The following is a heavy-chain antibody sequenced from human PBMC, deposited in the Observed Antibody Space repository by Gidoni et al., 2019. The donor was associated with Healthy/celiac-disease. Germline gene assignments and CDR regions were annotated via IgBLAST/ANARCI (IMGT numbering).Heavy chain of an antibody. V-gene: IGHV3-48*02. D-gene: IGHD2-15*01. Sequence: EVQLVESGGGLVQPGGSLRLSCAASGFTFSSYSMNWVRQAPGKGLEWVSYISSSSSTIYYADSVKGRFTISRDNAKNSLYLQMNSLRDEDTAVYYCARDYCSGGSCYYGGFDYWGQGTLVTVSS. CDR3: ARDYCSGGSCYYGGFDY. CDR2: ISSSSSTI. J-gene: IGHJ4*02. CDR1: GFTFSSYS.